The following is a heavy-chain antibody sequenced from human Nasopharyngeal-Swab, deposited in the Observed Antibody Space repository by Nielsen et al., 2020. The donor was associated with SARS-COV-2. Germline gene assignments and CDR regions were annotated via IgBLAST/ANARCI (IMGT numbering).Heavy chain of an antibody. CDR3: AKDLSSTSPYIYYYYYGMDV. CDR1: GFTFSSYA. V-gene: IGHV3-30*04. J-gene: IGHJ6*02. CDR2: ISYDGSNK. Sequence: SLRLSCAASGFTFSSYAMHWVRQAPGKGLEWVAVISYDGSNKYYADSVKGRFTISRDNSKNTLYLQMNSLRAEDTAVYYCAKDLSSTSPYIYYYYYGMDVWGQGTTVTVSS. D-gene: IGHD2-2*01.